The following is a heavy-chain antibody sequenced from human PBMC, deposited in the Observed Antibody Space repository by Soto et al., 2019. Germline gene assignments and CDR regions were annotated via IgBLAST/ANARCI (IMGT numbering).Heavy chain of an antibody. CDR2: IKSGGNTK. J-gene: IGHJ3*01. CDR3: VKEKSVMYSGYDAFDV. CDR1: GFSFNSYE. Sequence: GGSLRLSCAASGFSFNSYEMDWVRQAPGKGLEWVAYIKSGGNTKFYVDSVKGRFTISRDDAKNSLYLDMNSLRAEDTAVYYCVKEKSVMYSGYDAFDVWGQGTMVTVSS. V-gene: IGHV3-48*03. D-gene: IGHD5-12*01.